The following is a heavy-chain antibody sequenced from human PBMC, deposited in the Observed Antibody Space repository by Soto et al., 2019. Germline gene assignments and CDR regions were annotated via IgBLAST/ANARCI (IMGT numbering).Heavy chain of an antibody. D-gene: IGHD3-10*01. CDR1: GFTFRTNP. CDR3: AKDFQFGGSGTGYFDN. J-gene: IGHJ4*02. CDR2: VSDSGAKT. Sequence: GGSLRLSCVASGFTFRTNPMSRVRQAPGKGLEWVSGVSDSGAKTYYADSVKGRFTVSRDNSKNTLYLEMKSLRAEDTAVYYCAKDFQFGGSGTGYFDNWGQGTLVTVSS. V-gene: IGHV3-23*01.